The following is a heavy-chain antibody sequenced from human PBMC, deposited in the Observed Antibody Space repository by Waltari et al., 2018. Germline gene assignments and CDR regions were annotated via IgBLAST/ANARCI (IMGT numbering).Heavy chain of an antibody. V-gene: IGHV5-51*01. CDR1: GYSFTTYW. CDR2: IYPGDSDT. CDR3: VRLDGALDY. Sequence: EVQLVQSGAEVKKPRESLKISCKGSGYSFTTYWLGWVRQMPGKGLEWMGMIYPGDSDTRSSPSFQGPVTISADKSISSAYLHWNSLQASDTAMYYCVRLDGALDYWGQGTLVTVSS. J-gene: IGHJ4*02.